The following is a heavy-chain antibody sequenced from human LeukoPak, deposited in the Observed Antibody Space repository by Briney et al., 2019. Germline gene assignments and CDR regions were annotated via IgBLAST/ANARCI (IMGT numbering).Heavy chain of an antibody. J-gene: IGHJ6*03. V-gene: IGHV3-21*01. Sequence: GGSLRLSCAASGFTFSNYGMHWVRQAPGKGLEWVSSISSSSSYIYYADSVKGRFTISRDNAKNSLYLQMNSLRAEDTAVYYCARDDVTTGYYYMDVWGKGTTVTVSS. CDR3: ARDDVTTGYYYMDV. D-gene: IGHD1-14*01. CDR2: ISSSSSYI. CDR1: GFTFSNYG.